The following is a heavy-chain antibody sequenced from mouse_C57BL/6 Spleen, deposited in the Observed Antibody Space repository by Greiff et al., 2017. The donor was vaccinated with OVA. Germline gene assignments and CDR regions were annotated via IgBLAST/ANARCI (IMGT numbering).Heavy chain of an antibody. V-gene: IGHV5-16*01. J-gene: IGHJ2*01. Sequence: EVQLVESEGGLVQPGSSMKLSCTASGFTFSDYYMAWVRQVPEKGLEWVANINYDGSSTYYLDSLKSRFIISRDNAKNILYLQMSSLKSEDTATYYCARESYYYGSSYALDYWGQGTTLTVSS. D-gene: IGHD1-1*01. CDR2: INYDGSST. CDR1: GFTFSDYY. CDR3: ARESYYYGSSYALDY.